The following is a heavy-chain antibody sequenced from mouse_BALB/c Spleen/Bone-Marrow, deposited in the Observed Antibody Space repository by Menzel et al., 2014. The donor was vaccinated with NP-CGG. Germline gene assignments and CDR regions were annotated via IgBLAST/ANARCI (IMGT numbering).Heavy chain of an antibody. D-gene: IGHD1-2*01. Sequence: EVQLQQSGPSLVKPSQTLSLTCSVTGDSITSGYWNWIRKFPGNKLEYMGYITYSGNTYYNPSLISRISITRDTSKNQYYLQLNSVTTEDTATYYCTRDYYGPWGQGTTLTVSS. V-gene: IGHV3-8*02. CDR2: ITYSGNT. CDR1: GDSITSGY. CDR3: TRDYYGP. J-gene: IGHJ2*01.